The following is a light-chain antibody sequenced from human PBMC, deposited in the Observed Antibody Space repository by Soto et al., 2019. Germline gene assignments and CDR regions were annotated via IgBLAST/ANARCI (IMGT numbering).Light chain of an antibody. V-gene: IGKV3-20*01. CDR1: QSVSSSY. CDR3: RQYGSSPPVT. Sequence: ENGLTQSPGTLSLSPWERATLSCRATQSVSSSYLAWYQQKPGQAPRLVIYGASSRATGIPDRFSGSGSGTDFTLTISRLEPEDFAVYYCRQYGSSPPVTFGQGTKVDIK. CDR2: GAS. J-gene: IGKJ1*01.